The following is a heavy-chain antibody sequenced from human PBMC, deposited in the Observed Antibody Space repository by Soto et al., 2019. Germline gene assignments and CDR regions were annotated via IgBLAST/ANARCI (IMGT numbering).Heavy chain of an antibody. V-gene: IGHV1-69*12. Sequence: QVQLVQSGAEVKKPGSSVKVSCKASGGTFSSYAISWVRQAPGQGLEWMGGIIPIFGTADYAQKFQGRGTITADESTSTAYMELSSLSSEDTAVYYCASVETQRYYYGMDVWGQGTTVTVSS. D-gene: IGHD2-15*01. CDR3: ASVETQRYYYGMDV. J-gene: IGHJ6*02. CDR1: GGTFSSYA. CDR2: IIPIFGTA.